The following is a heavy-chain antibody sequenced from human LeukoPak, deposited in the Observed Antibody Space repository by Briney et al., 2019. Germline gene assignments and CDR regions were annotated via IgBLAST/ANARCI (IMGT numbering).Heavy chain of an antibody. J-gene: IGHJ4*02. D-gene: IGHD5-24*01. CDR3: ARDEGAWWLQLGGPDY. V-gene: IGHV3-30*03. CDR2: ISNDGSNK. Sequence: PGGSLRLSCAASGITFSSYGMHWVRQAPGKGLEWVAVISNDGSNKYYADSVKGRFTISRDNSKNTLYLQMGSLRVEDMAVYYCARDEGAWWLQLGGPDYWGQGTLVTVSS. CDR1: GITFSSYG.